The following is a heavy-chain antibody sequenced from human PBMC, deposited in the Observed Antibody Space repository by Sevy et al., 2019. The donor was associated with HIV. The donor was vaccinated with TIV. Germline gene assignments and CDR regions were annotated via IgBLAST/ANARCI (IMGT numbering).Heavy chain of an antibody. J-gene: IGHJ6*02. CDR1: GFTFSSYA. D-gene: IGHD1-26*01. CDR3: TRHQSPFGSRPYYYYGMDV. Sequence: GGSLRLSCAASGFTFSSYAMSWVRQAPGKGLEWVSAISGSGGSTYYADSVKGRFTISRDNSKNTLYLQMNSLKTEDTAVYYCTRHQSPFGSRPYYYYGMDVWGQGTTVTVSS. CDR2: ISGSGGST. V-gene: IGHV3-23*01.